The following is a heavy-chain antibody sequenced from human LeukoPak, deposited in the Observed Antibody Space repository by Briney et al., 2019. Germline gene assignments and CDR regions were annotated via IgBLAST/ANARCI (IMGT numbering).Heavy chain of an antibody. CDR2: MNAKSGVT. J-gene: IGHJ4*02. Sequence: ASVKVSCKASGNTFTDSIINWVRQAPGQGPEWMGRMNAKSGVTMYAQTLQDRVTMTRDTSISTAYMEMSRLTSDGRALYYCARDLASTSNWEFDYWGQGTLVTVSS. V-gene: IGHV1-2*06. D-gene: IGHD7-27*01. CDR1: GNTFTDSI. CDR3: ARDLASTSNWEFDY.